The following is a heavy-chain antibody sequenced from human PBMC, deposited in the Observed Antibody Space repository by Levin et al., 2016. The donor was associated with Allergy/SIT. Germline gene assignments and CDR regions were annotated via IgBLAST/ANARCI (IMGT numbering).Heavy chain of an antibody. Sequence: VRQAPGKGLEWVSSISSSSSYIYYADSVKGRFTISRDNSKNTLYLQMNSLRAEDTAVYYCAKGGQRLTNWYFDLWGRGTLVTVSS. V-gene: IGHV3-21*04. J-gene: IGHJ2*01. CDR2: ISSSSSYI. CDR3: AKGGQRLTNWYFDL.